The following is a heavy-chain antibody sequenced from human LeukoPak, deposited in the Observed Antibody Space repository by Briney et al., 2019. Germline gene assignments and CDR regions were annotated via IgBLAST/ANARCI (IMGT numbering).Heavy chain of an antibody. J-gene: IGHJ4*02. CDR1: GFTSSSYA. D-gene: IGHD3-10*01. V-gene: IGHV3-23*01. CDR3: KMVRGVSKYYFDY. Sequence: GGSLRLSCAASGFTSSSYAMSWVRQAPGKGLEWVSAISGSGGSTYYADSVKGRFTISRDNSKNTLYLQMNSLRAEDTAVYYCKMVRGVSKYYFDYWGQGTLVTVSS. CDR2: ISGSGGST.